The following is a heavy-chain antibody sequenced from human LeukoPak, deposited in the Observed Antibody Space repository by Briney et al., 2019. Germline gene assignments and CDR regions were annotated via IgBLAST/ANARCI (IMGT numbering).Heavy chain of an antibody. CDR2: IYTSGST. Sequence: KASEPLSLTCTVSGGSISSYYWSWIRQPAGTGLEWIGRIYTSGSTNYNPSLKSRVTISVDKSKNQFSLKLSSVTAADTAVYYCARARDYYDSSAYPNWFDPWGQGTLVTVSS. V-gene: IGHV4-4*07. J-gene: IGHJ5*02. D-gene: IGHD3-22*01. CDR1: GGSISSYY. CDR3: ARARDYYDSSAYPNWFDP.